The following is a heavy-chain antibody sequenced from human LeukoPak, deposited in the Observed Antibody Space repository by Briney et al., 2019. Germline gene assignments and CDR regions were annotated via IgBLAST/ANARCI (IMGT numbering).Heavy chain of an antibody. V-gene: IGHV3-53*01. CDR1: GFTVSSNY. CDR3: ARVVGATAAEYFQH. D-gene: IGHD1-26*01. J-gene: IGHJ1*01. CDR2: IYSGGST. Sequence: PGGSLRLSCAASGFTVSSNYMSWVRQAPGKGLEWVSVIYSGGSTYYADSVKGRFTISRDNSKNTLYLQMNSLRAEDTAVYYCARVVGATAAEYFQHWGQGTLVTVSS.